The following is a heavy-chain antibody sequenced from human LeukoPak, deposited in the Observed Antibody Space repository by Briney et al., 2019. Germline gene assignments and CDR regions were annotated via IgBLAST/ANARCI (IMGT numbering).Heavy chain of an antibody. D-gene: IGHD2-2*02. CDR1: GFTFDDYG. CDR3: ARTYCSSTSCYIYYYYMDV. J-gene: IGHJ6*03. Sequence: PGGSLRLSCAASGFTFDDYGMSWVRQAPGKGLEWVSGINWNGGSTGYADSVKGRFTISRGNAKNSLYLQMNSLRAEDTALYYCARTYCSSTSCYIYYYYMDVWGKGTTVTVSS. V-gene: IGHV3-20*04. CDR2: INWNGGST.